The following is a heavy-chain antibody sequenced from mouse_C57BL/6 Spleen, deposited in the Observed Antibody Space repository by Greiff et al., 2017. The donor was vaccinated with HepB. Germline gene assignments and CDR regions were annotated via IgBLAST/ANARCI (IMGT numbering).Heavy chain of an antibody. V-gene: IGHV1-64*01. Sequence: QVQLQQPGAELVKPGASVKLSCKASGYTFTSYWMHWVKQRPGQGLEWIGMIHPNSGSTNYNEKFKSKATLTVDKSSSTAYMQLSSLTSEDSAVYYWARIGRTTVVASPYFDYWGQGTTLTVSS. CDR3: ARIGRTTVVASPYFDY. CDR2: IHPNSGST. CDR1: GYTFTSYW. D-gene: IGHD1-1*01. J-gene: IGHJ2*01.